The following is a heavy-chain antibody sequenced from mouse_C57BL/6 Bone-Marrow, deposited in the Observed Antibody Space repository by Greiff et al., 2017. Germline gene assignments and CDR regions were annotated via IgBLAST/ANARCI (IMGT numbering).Heavy chain of an antibody. CDR2: IWWDDAK. CDR1: GFSLSTFGMG. V-gene: IGHV8-8*01. J-gene: IGHJ1*03. Sequence: QVTLKESGPGILQPSQTLSLTCSFSGFSLSTFGMGVGWIRQPSGKGLEWLAHIWWDDAKYYNQALKSRLTISKDTSKNQVFLKIANVDTADTATYYCARIAHYYGSSHWYIDVWGTGTTVTVSS. D-gene: IGHD1-1*01. CDR3: ARIAHYYGSSHWYIDV.